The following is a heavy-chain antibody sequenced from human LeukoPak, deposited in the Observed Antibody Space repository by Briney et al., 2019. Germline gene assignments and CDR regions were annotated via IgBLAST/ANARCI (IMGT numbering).Heavy chain of an antibody. CDR2: INPNSGGT. CDR3: ARRDTIFDAGSLDY. CDR1: GYTFTVYY. Sequence: ASVKVSCKASGYTFTVYYMHWVRQAPGHGLEWMGWINPNSGGTNYAQKFQGRVTMTSDTSTSTAYMELSRLRSDDTAVYYCARRDTIFDAGSLDYWGQGTLVTVSS. V-gene: IGHV1-2*02. J-gene: IGHJ4*02. D-gene: IGHD3-3*01.